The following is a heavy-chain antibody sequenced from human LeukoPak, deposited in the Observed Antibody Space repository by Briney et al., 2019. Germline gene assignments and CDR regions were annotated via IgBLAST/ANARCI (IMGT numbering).Heavy chain of an antibody. CDR3: ARVARYCSSTSCYTFDY. CDR2: IYYSGST. D-gene: IGHD2-2*02. J-gene: IGHJ4*02. V-gene: IGHV4-31*03. CDR1: GGSISSGGYS. Sequence: PSQTLSLTCTVSGGSISSGGYSWSWIRQHPGKGLEWIGYIYYSGSTYYNPSPKSRVTISVDTSKNQFSLKLSSVTAADTAVYYCARVARYCSSTSCYTFDYWGQGTLVTVSS.